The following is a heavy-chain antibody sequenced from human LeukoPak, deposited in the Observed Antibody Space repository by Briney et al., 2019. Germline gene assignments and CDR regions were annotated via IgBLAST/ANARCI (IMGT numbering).Heavy chain of an antibody. J-gene: IGHJ3*02. CDR2: TYSDGNT. CDR3: VRKNQDFNAAFDI. Sequence: GSLRLPCAASGFTASNNYMSWVRQAPGKGLEWVSITYSDGNTNYAVSVKGRFTISRDTSQNTLSLQMNSLRAEDTAVYYCVRKNQDFNAAFDIWGQGTVVTVSS. D-gene: IGHD1-14*01. V-gene: IGHV3-53*01. CDR1: GFTASNNY.